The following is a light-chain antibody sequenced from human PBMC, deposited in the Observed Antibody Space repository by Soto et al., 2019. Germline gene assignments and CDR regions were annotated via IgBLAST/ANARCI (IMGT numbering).Light chain of an antibody. J-gene: IGLJ2*01. Sequence: QSVLTQPPSVSGAPGQSVTISCTGSSSNIGAGFDVHWYQQLPGTAPKFLIYGNHNRPSGVPERFSGSKSGTSASLVITGLLGEDEGDYYCQSYDSSLFVVFGGGTKVTVL. CDR2: GNH. V-gene: IGLV1-40*01. CDR3: QSYDSSLFVV. CDR1: SSNIGAGFD.